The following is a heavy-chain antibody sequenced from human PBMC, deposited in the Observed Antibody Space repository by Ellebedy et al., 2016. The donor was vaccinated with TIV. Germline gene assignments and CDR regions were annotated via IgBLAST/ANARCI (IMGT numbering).Heavy chain of an antibody. Sequence: SETLSLTXAVYGGSFSGYYWSWIRQPPGKGLEWIGEINHSGSTNYNPSLKSRVTISVDTSKNQFSLKLSSVTAADTAVYYCARGPYSGSYFDYWGQGTLVTVSS. CDR2: INHSGST. D-gene: IGHD1-26*01. V-gene: IGHV4-34*01. CDR3: ARGPYSGSYFDY. J-gene: IGHJ4*02. CDR1: GGSFSGYY.